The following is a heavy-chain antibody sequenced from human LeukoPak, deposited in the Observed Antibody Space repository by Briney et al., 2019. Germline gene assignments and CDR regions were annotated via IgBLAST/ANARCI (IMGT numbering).Heavy chain of an antibody. CDR2: ISYDGSNK. J-gene: IGHJ4*02. Sequence: GGSLRLSCAASGFTFSSYAMHWVRQAPGKGLEWVAVISYDGSNKYYADSVKGRFTISRDNSKNTLYLQMNSLRAEDTAVYYCAKDIRALWFGELLPFDYWGQGTLVTVSS. D-gene: IGHD3-10*01. V-gene: IGHV3-30*04. CDR3: AKDIRALWFGELLPFDY. CDR1: GFTFSSYA.